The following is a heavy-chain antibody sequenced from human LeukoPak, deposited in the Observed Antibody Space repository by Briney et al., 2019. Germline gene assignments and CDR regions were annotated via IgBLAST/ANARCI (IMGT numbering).Heavy chain of an antibody. J-gene: IGHJ4*02. CDR2: IWYDGGNK. CDR3: ARASGSYDY. V-gene: IGHV3-33*01. D-gene: IGHD3-10*01. Sequence: PGRSLRLSCAASGFPFSTYGMHWVRQALGKGLEWVAVIWYDGGNKYYADSVKGRFTISRDNSKDTLYLQMNSLRAEDTAVYYCARASGSYDYWGQGTLVTVSS. CDR1: GFPFSTYG.